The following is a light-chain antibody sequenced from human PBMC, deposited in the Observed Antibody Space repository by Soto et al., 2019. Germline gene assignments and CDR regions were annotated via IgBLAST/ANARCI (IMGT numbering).Light chain of an antibody. CDR2: DVS. V-gene: IGLV2-14*03. CDR1: SSDVGGYNY. J-gene: IGLJ2*01. Sequence: QSALTQPASVSGSPGQSITISCTGTSSDVGGYNYVSWYQQHPDKAPKLMIYDVSNRPSGVSNRFSGSKSGSTASLTISGLQAEDEADYYCSSYTSSSTLVVFGGGTKLTVL. CDR3: SSYTSSSTLVV.